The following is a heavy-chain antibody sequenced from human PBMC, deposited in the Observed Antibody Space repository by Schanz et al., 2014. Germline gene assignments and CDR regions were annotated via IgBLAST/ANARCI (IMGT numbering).Heavy chain of an antibody. D-gene: IGHD6-19*01. J-gene: IGHJ4*02. CDR2: ISYDGTNK. CDR3: ARKTDSSGTGDY. CDR1: GFTFSSYG. V-gene: IGHV3-30*19. Sequence: QVQLVESGGGVVQPGRSLRLSCAASGFTFSSYGMHWVRQAPGKGLQWVALISYDGTNKDYADSVKGRFTVSRDNSRNTLYLQMNSLRAEDTAVYYCARKTDSSGTGDYWGQGTLVTVSS.